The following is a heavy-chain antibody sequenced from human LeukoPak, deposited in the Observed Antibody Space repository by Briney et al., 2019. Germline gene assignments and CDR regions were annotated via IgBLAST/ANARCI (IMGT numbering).Heavy chain of an antibody. CDR1: GGSISNYY. Sequence: NPSETLSLTCTVSGGSISNYYWSWIRQSPGKGLEWIGYIYHSGTTNYNPSLKSRVTISVDTSKNQFSLQLRSVTAADTAVYYCAREDPQTTVPEGMDVWGQGTTVTVSS. D-gene: IGHD4-17*01. V-gene: IGHV4-59*01. CDR3: AREDPQTTVPEGMDV. CDR2: IYHSGTT. J-gene: IGHJ6*02.